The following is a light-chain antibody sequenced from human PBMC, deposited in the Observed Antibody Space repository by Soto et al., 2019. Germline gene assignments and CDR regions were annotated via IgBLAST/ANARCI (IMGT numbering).Light chain of an antibody. J-gene: IGLJ2*01. CDR2: DVS. CDR3: SSYTSNSTLI. Sequence: QSALTQPASVSGSPGQSITISCTGTSSDVGGYDFVSWYQQSPGKAPKLIIYDVSIRPSGVSHRFSGSKSGNTASLTISGLQTEDEADYYCSSYTSNSTLIFGGGTKVTVL. V-gene: IGLV2-14*01. CDR1: SSDVGGYDF.